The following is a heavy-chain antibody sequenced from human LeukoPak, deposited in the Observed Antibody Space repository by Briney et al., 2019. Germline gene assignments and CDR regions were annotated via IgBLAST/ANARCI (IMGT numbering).Heavy chain of an antibody. CDR2: ISSSSSYI. J-gene: IGHJ6*02. V-gene: IGHV3-21*01. CDR3: ARALRVVADPGMDV. CDR1: GFTFSNYG. Sequence: GGSLRLSCAASGFTFSNYGIHWVRQAPGKGLEWVSSISSSSSYIYYADSVKGRFTISRDNAKNSLYLQMNSLRAEDTAVYYCARALRVVADPGMDVWGQGTTVTVSS. D-gene: IGHD2-15*01.